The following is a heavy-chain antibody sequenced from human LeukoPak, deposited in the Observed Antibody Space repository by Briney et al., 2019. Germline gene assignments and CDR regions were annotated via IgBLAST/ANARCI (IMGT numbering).Heavy chain of an antibody. D-gene: IGHD1-1*01. CDR3: ARELNWNLDY. V-gene: IGHV3-20*04. CDR2: INWNGAST. J-gene: IGHJ4*02. Sequence: GGSLRLSCAASGFTFDDYDMSWVRQVPGKGLEWVSAINWNGASTGYADSVKGRFTISRDNAKNSLYLQMNSLRAEDTAVYYCARELNWNLDYWGQGTLVTVSS. CDR1: GFTFDDYD.